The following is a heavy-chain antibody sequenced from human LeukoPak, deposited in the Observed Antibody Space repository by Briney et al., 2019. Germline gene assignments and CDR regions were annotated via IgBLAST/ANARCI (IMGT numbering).Heavy chain of an antibody. Sequence: AESLKISCKGSGYSFTSYWISWVRQMPGKGLEWMGRIDPSDSYTNYSPSFQGHVTISADKSISTAYLQWSSLKASDTAMYYCARLGYCSSTSCYADWFDPWGQGTLVTVSS. D-gene: IGHD2-2*01. CDR3: ARLGYCSSTSCYADWFDP. J-gene: IGHJ5*02. CDR1: GYSFTSYW. CDR2: IDPSDSYT. V-gene: IGHV5-10-1*01.